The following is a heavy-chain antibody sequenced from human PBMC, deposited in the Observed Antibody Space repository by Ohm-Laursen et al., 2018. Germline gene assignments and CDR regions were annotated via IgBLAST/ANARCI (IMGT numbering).Heavy chain of an antibody. CDR3: AREEDLAVAGD. Sequence: ASVKVSCRASGYTFSDYYMHWVRQAPGQGLEWMGWINTNNGATNYAQKFQGRVTMTRDTSISTAYMELSSLRSDDTAVYYCAREEDLAVAGDWGQGTLVTVSS. D-gene: IGHD6-19*01. J-gene: IGHJ4*02. CDR1: GYTFSDYY. CDR2: INTNNGAT. V-gene: IGHV1-2*02.